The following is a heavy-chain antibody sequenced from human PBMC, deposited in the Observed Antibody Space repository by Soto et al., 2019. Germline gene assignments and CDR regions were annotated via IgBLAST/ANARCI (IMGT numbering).Heavy chain of an antibody. CDR3: ERDRRGVDIADQMEYYYGMDV. D-gene: IGHD6-13*01. Sequence: GASVKVSCKASGCTFSSYAISWVRQAPGQGLEWMGGIIPIFGTANYAQRFQGRVTITADESTSTAYMELSSLRSEDTAVYYCERDRRGVDIADQMEYYYGMDVWGQGTTVTVSS. CDR1: GCTFSSYA. V-gene: IGHV1-69*13. CDR2: IIPIFGTA. J-gene: IGHJ6*02.